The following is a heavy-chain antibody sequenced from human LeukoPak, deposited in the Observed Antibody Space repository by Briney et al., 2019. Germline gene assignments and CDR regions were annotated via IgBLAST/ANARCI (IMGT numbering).Heavy chain of an antibody. D-gene: IGHD3-22*01. Sequence: GGSLRLSCAASGFTFISYAMSWVRQAPGKGLEWVSAISGSGGSTYYADSVKGRFTISRDNSKNTLYLQMNSLRAEDTAVYYCAKVDYYDSSGYYWGYYYGMDVWGQGTTVTVSS. CDR2: ISGSGGST. V-gene: IGHV3-23*01. CDR1: GFTFISYA. CDR3: AKVDYYDSSGYYWGYYYGMDV. J-gene: IGHJ6*02.